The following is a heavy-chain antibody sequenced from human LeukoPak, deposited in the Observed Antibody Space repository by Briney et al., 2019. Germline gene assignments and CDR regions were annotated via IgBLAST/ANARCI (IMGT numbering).Heavy chain of an antibody. D-gene: IGHD2-2*01. CDR1: GGSISSGGYY. V-gene: IGHV4-31*03. CDR2: IYYSGST. J-gene: IGHJ4*02. CDR3: ARDPFLPGFFDY. Sequence: SQTLSLTCTVSGGSISSGGYYWSWIRQHPGKGLEWIGYIYYSGSTYYNPSLKSRVTISVDTSKNQFSLKLSSVTAADTAVYYCARDPFLPGFFDYWGQGTLVTVSS.